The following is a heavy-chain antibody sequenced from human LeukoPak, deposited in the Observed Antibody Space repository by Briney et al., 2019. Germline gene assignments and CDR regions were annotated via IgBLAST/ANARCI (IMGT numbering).Heavy chain of an antibody. CDR2: IYYSGST. V-gene: IGHV4-59*01. Sequence: PSETLSLTCTVSGGSISSYYWSWIRQPPGKGLEWIGYIYYSGSTNYNPSLKSRVTISVDTSKNQFSLKLSSVTAADTVVYYCARDRGYCSGGSCYTNWFDPWGQGTLVTVSS. CDR1: GGSISSYY. D-gene: IGHD2-15*01. CDR3: ARDRGYCSGGSCYTNWFDP. J-gene: IGHJ5*02.